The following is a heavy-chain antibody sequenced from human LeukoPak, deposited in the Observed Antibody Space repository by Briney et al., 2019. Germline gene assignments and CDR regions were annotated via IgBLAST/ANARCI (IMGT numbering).Heavy chain of an antibody. J-gene: IGHJ6*02. CDR2: IKQDGSEK. D-gene: IGHD3-22*01. CDR3: ARDALDDSSGYYYYYYGMDV. V-gene: IGHV3-7*01. CDR1: GFTFSSYW. Sequence: GGSLRLSCAASGFTFSSYWMSWVRQAPGKGLEWVANIKQDGSEKYYVDSVKGRFTISRDNAKNSLYLRMNSLRAEDTAVYYCARDALDDSSGYYYYYYGMDVWGQGTTVTVSS.